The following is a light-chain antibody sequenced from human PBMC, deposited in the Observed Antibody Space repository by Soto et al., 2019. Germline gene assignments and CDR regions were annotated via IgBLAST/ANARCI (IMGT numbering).Light chain of an antibody. CDR3: QQYNNWPRT. CDR1: QSVSSN. J-gene: IGKJ1*01. CDR2: GAS. V-gene: IGKV3-15*01. Sequence: EIVMTQSPATLSVSPGERATLPCRASQSVSSNLAWYQQKPGQAPRLLIYGASTRATGIPARFSGSGSGTEFTLAISSLQSEDFAVYYCQQYNNWPRTFGQGTRWISN.